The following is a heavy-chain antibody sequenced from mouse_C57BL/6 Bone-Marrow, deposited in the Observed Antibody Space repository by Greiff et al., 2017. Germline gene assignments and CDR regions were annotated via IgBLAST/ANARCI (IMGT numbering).Heavy chain of an antibody. CDR3: ALIRWLPCAY. Sequence: EVTLQESGGGLVKPGGSLKLSCAASGFTFSSYAMSWVRQTPEKRLEWVATISDGGSYTYYPDNVKGRFTISRDNAKNNLYLQMSHLKSEDTAMYYCALIRWLPCAYWGQGTLVTVSA. J-gene: IGHJ3*01. D-gene: IGHD2-3*01. CDR1: GFTFSSYA. CDR2: ISDGGSYT. V-gene: IGHV5-4*03.